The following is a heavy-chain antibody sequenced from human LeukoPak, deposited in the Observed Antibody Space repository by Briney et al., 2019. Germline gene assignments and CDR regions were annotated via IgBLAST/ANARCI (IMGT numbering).Heavy chain of an antibody. J-gene: IGHJ4*02. D-gene: IGHD6-19*01. CDR3: ARADSSGWGGVDY. CDR1: GFTFSSYS. Sequence: GGSLSLSCAASGFTFSSYSMNWVRKAPGKGLEWVSSISSSSSYIYYADSVKGRFTISRDNAKNSLYLQMNSLRAEDTAVYYCARADSSGWGGVDYWGQGTLVTVSS. CDR2: ISSSSSYI. V-gene: IGHV3-21*01.